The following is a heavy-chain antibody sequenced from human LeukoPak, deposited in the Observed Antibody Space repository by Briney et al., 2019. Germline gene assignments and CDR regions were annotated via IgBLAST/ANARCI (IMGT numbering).Heavy chain of an antibody. CDR3: ASRPGYDFWSGYYFDY. V-gene: IGHV4-30-4*01. Sequence: SQTLSLTCTVSGGSISSGDYYWSWIRQPPGKGLEWIGYIYYSGSTYYNPSLKSRVTISVVTSKNQFSLKLSSVTAADTAVYYCASRPGYDFWSGYYFDYWGQGTLVTVSS. D-gene: IGHD3-3*01. J-gene: IGHJ4*02. CDR2: IYYSGST. CDR1: GGSISSGDYY.